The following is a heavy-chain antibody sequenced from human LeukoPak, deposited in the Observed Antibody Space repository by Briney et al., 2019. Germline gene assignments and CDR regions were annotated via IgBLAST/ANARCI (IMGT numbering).Heavy chain of an antibody. V-gene: IGHV1-3*03. J-gene: IGHJ6*03. CDR2: INAGNGNT. CDR3: ARARYETRIWPKSRYDYYHYMDV. D-gene: IGHD3-3*01. CDR1: GYTFGTHW. Sequence: ASVKVSCKPSGYTFGTHWMHWVRQAPGQGLEWMGWINAGNGNTKYSQEFQDRATITRDTSASTAYMELSSLRSEDMAVYYCARARYETRIWPKSRYDYYHYMDVWGKGTTVTVSS.